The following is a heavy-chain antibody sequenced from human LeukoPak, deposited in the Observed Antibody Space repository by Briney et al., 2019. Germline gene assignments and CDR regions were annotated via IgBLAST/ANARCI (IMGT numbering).Heavy chain of an antibody. D-gene: IGHD1-1*01. CDR2: ISGRDEST. CDR1: GLTFSNHA. J-gene: IGHJ4*02. CDR3: AKVTGTTNY. V-gene: IGHV3-23*01. Sequence: GGSLRVSCAVSGLTFSNHALSWVRQAPGKGLEWVSAISGRDESTYYADSVKGRFTISRDNSKSTLYLQMSSLRAEDTAVYHCAKVTGTTNYWGQGTLVTVSS.